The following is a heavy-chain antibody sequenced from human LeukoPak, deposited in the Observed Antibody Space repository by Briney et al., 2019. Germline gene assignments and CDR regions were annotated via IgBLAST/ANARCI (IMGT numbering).Heavy chain of an antibody. J-gene: IGHJ4*02. CDR1: GFMFSSNW. CDR2: IKGDGTET. D-gene: IGHD5-24*01. Sequence: GGSLRLSCAASGFMFSSNWMSWVRLAPGKGLEWVANIKGDGTETYYVDSVKGRFTISRDNAKNSLYLQMNSLRVEDTAVYYCAKEGRSLQTYWGQGTLVTVSS. CDR3: AKEGRSLQTY. V-gene: IGHV3-7*03.